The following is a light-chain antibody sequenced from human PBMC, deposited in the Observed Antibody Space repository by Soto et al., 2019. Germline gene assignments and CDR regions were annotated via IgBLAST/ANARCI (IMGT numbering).Light chain of an antibody. J-gene: IGKJ1*01. CDR2: DVS. V-gene: IGKV1-5*01. CDR3: QQYNNYPWT. CDR1: ESISSW. Sequence: DIQMTDSPSTLSASIGDRVVITCRASESISSWLAWYQQTPGKAPKLLIYDVSSLESGVPSRFSGSGSGTELTLTISRLQPDDFATYYCQQYNNYPWTFGQGTKVDIK.